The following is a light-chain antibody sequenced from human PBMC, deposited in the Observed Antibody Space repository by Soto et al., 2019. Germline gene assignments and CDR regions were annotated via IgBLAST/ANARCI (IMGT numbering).Light chain of an antibody. CDR1: QSVGNN. CDR2: GAY. CDR3: QQLNSYSIFT. J-gene: IGKJ3*01. V-gene: IGKV3-15*01. Sequence: EIEMTQSPATLSLSPGERATVSCRASQSVGNNLAWYQQKSGQAPRLLIYGAYTRAAGVPARFSGTGSGTEFTLTISSLQSEDFAVYYCQQLNSYSIFTFGPGTKVDI.